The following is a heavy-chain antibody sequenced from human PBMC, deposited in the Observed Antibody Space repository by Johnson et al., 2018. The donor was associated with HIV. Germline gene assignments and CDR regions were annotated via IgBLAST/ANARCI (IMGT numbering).Heavy chain of an antibody. Sequence: VQLVESGGGLVQPGRSLRLSCAASGFTFDDYAMHWVRQAPGKGLEWVSGISWNSGSIGYADSVKGRFTISRDNAKNSLYLQMNSLRVEDTALYYCAKDVNTYGVGGDDAFDIWGQGTMVTVSS. CDR2: ISWNSGSI. CDR1: GFTFDDYA. V-gene: IGHV3-9*01. J-gene: IGHJ3*02. D-gene: IGHD5-18*01. CDR3: AKDVNTYGVGGDDAFDI.